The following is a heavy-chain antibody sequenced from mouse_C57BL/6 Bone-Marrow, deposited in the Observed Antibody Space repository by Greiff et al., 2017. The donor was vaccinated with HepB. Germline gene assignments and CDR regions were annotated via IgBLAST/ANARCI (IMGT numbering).Heavy chain of an antibody. Sequence: EVQLVESGEGLVKPGGSLKLSCAASGFTFSSYAMSWVRQTPEKRLEWAAYISSGGDYIYYADTVKGRFTISRDNARNTLYLQMSSLKSEDTAMYYCTRDIYYGYDGGFAYWGQGTLVTVSA. CDR2: ISSGGDYI. D-gene: IGHD2-2*01. CDR3: TRDIYYGYDGGFAY. J-gene: IGHJ3*01. CDR1: GFTFSSYA. V-gene: IGHV5-9-1*02.